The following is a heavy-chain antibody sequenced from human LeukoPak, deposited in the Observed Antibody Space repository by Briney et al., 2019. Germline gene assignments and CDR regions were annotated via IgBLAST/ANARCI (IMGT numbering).Heavy chain of an antibody. CDR2: IKDSGRT. J-gene: IGHJ3*02. D-gene: IGHD2-15*01. Sequence: SETLSLTCAVYGGSFSGHYWSWIRQPPGKGLEWIGQIKDSGRTNYNPSLKGRVTISVDTSKNQFSLKLSSVTAADTAVYYCATGGSAGLISAFDIWGQGTMVTVSS. V-gene: IGHV4-34*01. CDR1: GGSFSGHY. CDR3: ATGGSAGLISAFDI.